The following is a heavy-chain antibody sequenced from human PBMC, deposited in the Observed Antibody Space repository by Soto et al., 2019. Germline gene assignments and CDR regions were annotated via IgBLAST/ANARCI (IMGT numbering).Heavy chain of an antibody. V-gene: IGHV4-39*01. Sequence: SETLSLTCTVSGGSITSGSYYWGWIRQPPGKGLEWIASIYYSGSIYYNPSLKSRVTMSADTSKNQFSLNMNSATAADTAVYYCARLLHDSSGYYYFDYWGQGTLVTVSS. CDR2: IYYSGSI. CDR1: GGSITSGSYY. CDR3: ARLLHDSSGYYYFDY. J-gene: IGHJ4*02. D-gene: IGHD3-22*01.